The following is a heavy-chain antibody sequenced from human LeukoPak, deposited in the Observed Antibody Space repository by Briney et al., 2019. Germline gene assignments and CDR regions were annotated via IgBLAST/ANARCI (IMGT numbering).Heavy chain of an antibody. J-gene: IGHJ4*02. CDR3: ARGPPPDFDY. Sequence: SETLSLTSTVSGDSISSYYWSWIRQPAGKGLEWTGRIHPSGSTNYNPSLKSRVTLSVDTSKNQFSLKLSSVTAADTAVYYCARGPPPDFDYWGRGTLVTVSS. CDR1: GDSISSYY. V-gene: IGHV4-4*07. CDR2: IHPSGST.